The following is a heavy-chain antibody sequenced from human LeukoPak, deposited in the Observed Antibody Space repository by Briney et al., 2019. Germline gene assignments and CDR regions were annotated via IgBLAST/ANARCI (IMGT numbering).Heavy chain of an antibody. CDR1: GGSFSGYY. Sequence: SETLSLTCAVYGGSFSGYYWSWIRQPPGKGLEWIGGINHSGSTNYNPSLKSRVTISVDTSKNQFSLKLSSVTAADTAVYYCARKGPSVRYYYYYMDVWGKGTTVTVSS. D-gene: IGHD3-10*01. J-gene: IGHJ6*03. CDR3: ARKGPSVRYYYYYMDV. CDR2: INHSGST. V-gene: IGHV4-34*01.